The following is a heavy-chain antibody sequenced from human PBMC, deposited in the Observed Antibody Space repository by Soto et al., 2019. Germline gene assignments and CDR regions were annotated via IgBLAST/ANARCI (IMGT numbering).Heavy chain of an antibody. V-gene: IGHV3-13*01. CDR2: IGTAGDT. CDR3: ASVYVLRFLEWLLSPYYYYYMDV. CDR1: GFTFSSYD. Sequence: EVQLVESGGGLVQPGGSLRLSCAASGFTFSSYDMHWVRRATGKGLEWVSAIGTAGDTYYPGSVKGRFTISRENAKNSLYLQMNSLRAGDTAVYYCASVYVLRFLEWLLSPYYYYYMDVWGKGTTVTVSS. D-gene: IGHD3-3*01. J-gene: IGHJ6*03.